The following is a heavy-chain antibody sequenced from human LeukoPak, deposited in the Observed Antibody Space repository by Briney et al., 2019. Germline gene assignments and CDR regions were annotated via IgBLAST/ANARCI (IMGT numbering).Heavy chain of an antibody. J-gene: IGHJ4*02. CDR3: ARAIWFGELFSFDY. CDR1: GYTFTRYG. D-gene: IGHD3-10*01. CDR2: ISAYNGNT. V-gene: IGHV1-18*01. Sequence: ASVKVSCKASGYTFTRYGLSWVRQAPGQGLEWMGWISAYNGNTKYSQKFQGRVTITRDTSASTAYMELSSLRSEDTAVYYCARAIWFGELFSFDYWGQGTLVTVSS.